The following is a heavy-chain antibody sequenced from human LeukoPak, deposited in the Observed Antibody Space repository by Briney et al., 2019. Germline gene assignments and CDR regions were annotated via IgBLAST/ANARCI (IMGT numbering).Heavy chain of an antibody. CDR3: ARLIRSSLGSDY. Sequence: SETLSLTCTVSGGSISSSSYYWGWIRQPPGKGLEWIGSIYYSGSTYYNPSLKSRVTISVDTSKNQFSPKLSSVTAADTAVYYCARLIRSSLGSDYWGQGTLVTVSS. CDR1: GGSISSSSYY. J-gene: IGHJ4*02. V-gene: IGHV4-39*01. CDR2: IYYSGST. D-gene: IGHD4-17*01.